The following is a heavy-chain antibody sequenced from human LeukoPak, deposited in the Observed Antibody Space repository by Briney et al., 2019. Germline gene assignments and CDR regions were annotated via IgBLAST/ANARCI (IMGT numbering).Heavy chain of an antibody. CDR1: GGSINSYY. CDR2: IHYSGST. V-gene: IGHV4-59*01. D-gene: IGHD3-10*01. Sequence: SETLSLTCTVSGGSINSYYWSWIRQPPGKGLQWSGCIHYSGSTNYNPSLKSRLTISVDTSKNQFSLKLSSVTAADTAVYYCARTTMVRGTYYMDVWGKGTTVTISS. J-gene: IGHJ6*03. CDR3: ARTTMVRGTYYMDV.